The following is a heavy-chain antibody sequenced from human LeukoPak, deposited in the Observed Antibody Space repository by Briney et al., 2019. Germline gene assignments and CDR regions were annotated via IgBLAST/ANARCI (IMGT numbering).Heavy chain of an antibody. CDR1: GGSFSGYY. CDR2: INHSGST. CDR3: ARRRSYCGSGTYRPAFDY. D-gene: IGHD3-10*01. Sequence: PSETLSLTCAVYGGSFSGYYWSWIRQPPGKGLEWIGEINHSGSTNYNPSLKSRVTISVDTSKNQFSLKLSSVTAADTAVYYCARRRSYCGSGTYRPAFDYWGQGTLVTVSS. V-gene: IGHV4-34*01. J-gene: IGHJ4*02.